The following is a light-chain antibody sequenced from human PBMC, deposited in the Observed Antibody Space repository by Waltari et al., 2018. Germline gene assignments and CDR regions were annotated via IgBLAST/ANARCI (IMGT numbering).Light chain of an antibody. V-gene: IGLV3-10*01. CDR1: ALTNKY. Sequence: SSDLVQPPSVSVSPGQTARITCSGDALTNKYAYWYQQKSGQAPVLASYADTKRTSGIPESFLGSRSGTMATLSISGAQVDDEAVYYVYSTDTSGNREWVLGAGTKLTVL. J-gene: IGLJ3*02. CDR2: ADT. CDR3: YSTDTSGNREWV.